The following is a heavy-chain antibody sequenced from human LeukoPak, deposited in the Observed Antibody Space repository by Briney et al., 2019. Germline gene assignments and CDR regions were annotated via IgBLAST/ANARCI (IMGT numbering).Heavy chain of an antibody. CDR1: GYTFTGYY. J-gene: IGHJ4*02. Sequence: GASVKVSCKASGYTFTGYYMHWVRQAPGQGLEWMGGFDPEDGETFYAQKFQGRVTMTEDTSTDTAYMELSSLRSEDTAVYYCATPDYYDGSGYYDLDYWGQGTLVTVSS. CDR2: FDPEDGET. D-gene: IGHD3-22*01. V-gene: IGHV1-24*01. CDR3: ATPDYYDGSGYYDLDY.